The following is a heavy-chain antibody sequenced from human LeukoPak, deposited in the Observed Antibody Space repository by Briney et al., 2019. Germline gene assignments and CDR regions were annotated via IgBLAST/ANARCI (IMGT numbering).Heavy chain of an antibody. D-gene: IGHD2-2*02. J-gene: IGHJ6*02. CDR1: GYTFTSYG. CDR3: ARTGYCSSTSCYSSIYYYYGMDV. V-gene: IGHV1-18*01. CDR2: ICAYNGNT. Sequence: ASVKVSCKASGYTFTSYGISWVRQAPGQGLEWMGWICAYNGNTNYAQKLQGRVTMTTDTSTSTAYMELRSLRSDDTAVYYCARTGYCSSTSCYSSIYYYYGMDVWGQGTTVTVSS.